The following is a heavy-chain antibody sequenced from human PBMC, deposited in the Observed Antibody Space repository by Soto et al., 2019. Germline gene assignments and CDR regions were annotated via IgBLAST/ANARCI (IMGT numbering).Heavy chain of an antibody. V-gene: IGHV1-18*01. Sequence: GASVEVPWKGSGDTFTSYCISRVRQAPGQGPEWMGWVSDYNGNTNYAQKLQGRVTMTTDTSTSTAYMELRSLRSDDTAVYYCAIIAVAEQYYYYYGMDVWGQGTTVTVSS. CDR3: AIIAVAEQYYYYYGMDV. J-gene: IGHJ6*02. D-gene: IGHD6-19*01. CDR1: GDTFTSYC. CDR2: VSDYNGNT.